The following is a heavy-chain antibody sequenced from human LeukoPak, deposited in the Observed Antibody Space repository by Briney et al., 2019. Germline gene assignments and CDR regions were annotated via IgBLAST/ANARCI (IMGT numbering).Heavy chain of an antibody. CDR1: GGSMSSYY. J-gene: IGHJ4*02. V-gene: IGHV4-4*07. CDR2: ISTSGNT. D-gene: IGHD5-12*01. CDR3: ASGGRGYSGYDPIDY. Sequence: SETLSLTCSVSGGSMSSYYWTWIRQPAGKGLEWIGRISTSGNTCYNPSLKSRLTMSIDTSKNQFSLQLTSVTAADTALYYCASGGRGYSGYDPIDYWGQGILVTVSS.